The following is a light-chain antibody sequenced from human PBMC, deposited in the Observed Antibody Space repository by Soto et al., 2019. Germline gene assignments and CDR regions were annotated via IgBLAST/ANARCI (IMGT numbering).Light chain of an antibody. CDR3: QQRSNWPRVT. CDR1: QSVSSY. J-gene: IGKJ5*01. Sequence: EIVLTQSPATLSLSPGERATLSCRASQSVSSYLAWYQQKPCQAPRLLIYDASNRATGIPARFSGSVSGTDFTPTISSLEPEDFAVYYGQQRSNWPRVTFGQGTRLEIK. CDR2: DAS. V-gene: IGKV3-11*01.